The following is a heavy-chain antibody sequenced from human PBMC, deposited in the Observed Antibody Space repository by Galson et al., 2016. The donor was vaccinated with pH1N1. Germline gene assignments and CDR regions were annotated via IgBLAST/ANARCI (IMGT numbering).Heavy chain of an antibody. CDR1: GFTFRNYG. J-gene: IGHJ4*02. D-gene: IGHD1-14*01. V-gene: IGHV3-23*01. CDR2: ITFTGGST. Sequence: SLRLSCAASGFTFRNYGMSWVRQAPGKGLEWVSAITFTGGSTYYADDVKGRFTISRDTSKNKLYLQMNSLRVEDTAVYYCAKARATGIVNTGDFDYWGQGTLGTVSS. CDR3: AKARATGIVNTGDFDY.